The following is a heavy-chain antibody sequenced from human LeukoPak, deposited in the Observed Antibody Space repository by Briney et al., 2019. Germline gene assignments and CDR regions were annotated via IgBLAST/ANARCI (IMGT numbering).Heavy chain of an antibody. CDR2: ISFDGSDE. CDR3: ARGLLTCYGGHAHISY. Sequence: SGGSLTLTCAASAFTFRDYAMHWLRQAPGKGLEWVAVISFDGSDEYYADSVEGRFTISRDNSKNTLYMQMNSLGTEDTAVYYCARGLLTCYGGHAHISYSGQGTLVTVSS. D-gene: IGHD4-23*01. CDR1: AFTFRDYA. J-gene: IGHJ4*02. V-gene: IGHV3-30-3*01.